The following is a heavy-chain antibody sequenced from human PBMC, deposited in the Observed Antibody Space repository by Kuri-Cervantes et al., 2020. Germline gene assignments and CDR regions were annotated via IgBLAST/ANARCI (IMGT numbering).Heavy chain of an antibody. V-gene: IGHV1-18*01. CDR2: ISVYNGDT. J-gene: IGHJ3*02. Sequence: ASVKVSCKASGYTFTRYGISWVRQAPGQGLEWMGWISVYNGDTNYAQRVQGRVTLTTDTPTSTAYMELRSLRSDDTAVYYCANVHITMDSAFDIWGQGTMVTVSS. D-gene: IGHD3-10*01. CDR1: GYTFTRYG. CDR3: ANVHITMDSAFDI.